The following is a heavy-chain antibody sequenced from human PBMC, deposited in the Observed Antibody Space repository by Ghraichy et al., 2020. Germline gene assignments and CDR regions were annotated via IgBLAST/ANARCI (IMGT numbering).Heavy chain of an antibody. J-gene: IGHJ5*02. CDR2: VIPPFGTP. V-gene: IGHV1-69*13. D-gene: IGHD2-8*01. CDR3: ASLLGYCTNGACTTDFDP. CDR1: GGTFSSSV. Sequence: SVKVSCRASGGTFSSSVVSWVRQAPGQGLEWMGGVIPPFGTPNYAQKFQGRLKITADASTNTAYMGLSSLRSDDTAVYYCASLLGYCTNGACTTDFDPWGQGTLVIVSS.